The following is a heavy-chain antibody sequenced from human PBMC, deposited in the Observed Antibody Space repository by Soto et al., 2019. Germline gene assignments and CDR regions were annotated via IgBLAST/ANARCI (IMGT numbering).Heavy chain of an antibody. CDR3: ASSREDY. D-gene: IGHD1-26*01. CDR1: GFTFINYW. V-gene: IGHV3-7*02. CDR2: IKQDGSEK. Sequence: GSLRLSCAASGFTFINYWMTWVRQAPGKGLEWVANIKQDGSEKYYVDSVKGRFTISRDNAKNSLYLQMNNLRAEDTAIYYCASSREDYWGQGTLVTVSS. J-gene: IGHJ4*02.